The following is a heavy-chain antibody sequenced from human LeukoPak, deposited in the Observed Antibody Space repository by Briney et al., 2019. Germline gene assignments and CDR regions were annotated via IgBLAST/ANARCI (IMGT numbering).Heavy chain of an antibody. CDR2: ISGDGGST. J-gene: IGHJ5*02. D-gene: IGHD3-3*01. V-gene: IGHV3-43*02. Sequence: GGSLRLSCAASGFTFDDYAMHWVSQAPGKGLDWVSLISGDGGSTYYADSVKGRFTISRDNSKNSLYLQMNSLRTEDTALYYCAKDISGYYYFWSHWFDPWGQETLVTVSS. CDR1: GFTFDDYA. CDR3: AKDISGYYYFWSHWFDP.